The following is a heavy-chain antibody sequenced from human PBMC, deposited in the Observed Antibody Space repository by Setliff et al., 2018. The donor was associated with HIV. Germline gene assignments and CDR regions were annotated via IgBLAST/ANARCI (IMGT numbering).Heavy chain of an antibody. CDR2: IIPNSAGT. CDR1: GYTFTGYF. D-gene: IGHD2-8*01. J-gene: IGHJ3*01. CDR3: ATKVYCTNGVCLDAFDV. V-gene: IGHV1-2*06. Sequence: GASVKVSCKASGYTFTGYFIHWARQAPGQGLEWMGRIIPNSAGTNYAQKFQGRVTMTRDTSISTAYMELSRLRSDDTAVYYCATKVYCTNGVCLDAFDVWGQGTMVTVSS.